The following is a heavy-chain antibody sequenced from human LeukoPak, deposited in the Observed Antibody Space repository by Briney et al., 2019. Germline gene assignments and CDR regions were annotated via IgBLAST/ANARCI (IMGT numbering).Heavy chain of an antibody. Sequence: PSETLSLTCAVYGGSFSGYYWSWIRQPPGKGLEWIGEINHSGSTNYNPSLKSRVTISVDTSKNQFSLKLSSVTAADTAVYYCARHIYGGDAFDIWGQGTMVTVSS. CDR3: ARHIYGGDAFDI. CDR2: INHSGST. V-gene: IGHV4-34*01. J-gene: IGHJ3*02. D-gene: IGHD4-23*01. CDR1: GGSFSGYY.